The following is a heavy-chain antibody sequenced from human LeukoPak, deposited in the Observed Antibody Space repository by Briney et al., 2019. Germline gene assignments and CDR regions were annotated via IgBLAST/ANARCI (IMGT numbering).Heavy chain of an antibody. D-gene: IGHD5-12*01. CDR2: INPNNDGT. Sequence: ASVKVSCKASGYTFSAYYMHWVRQAPGQRLEWMGWINPNNDGTNYAQKFYGRVTMTWDTSISTAYMELNRLKSDDTAVYYCARAHVDIVATIKLDSWGQGTLVTVSS. J-gene: IGHJ4*02. CDR1: GYTFSAYY. V-gene: IGHV1-2*02. CDR3: ARAHVDIVATIKLDS.